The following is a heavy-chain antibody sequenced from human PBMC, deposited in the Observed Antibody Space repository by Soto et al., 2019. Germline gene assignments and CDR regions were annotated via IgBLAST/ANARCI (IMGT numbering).Heavy chain of an antibody. J-gene: IGHJ2*01. CDR1: GGSFSGYI. Sequence: SETLSLTCAVYGGSFSGYIWSWIRQPPGKGLQWIGQINHSGSTNYNPSLKSRVTISVHTSNSQFSLELSSVTAADTAVYYCVKDNLHSGSYENWYFDLWGRGTLVTVSS. CDR2: INHSGST. D-gene: IGHD1-26*01. V-gene: IGHV4-34*01. CDR3: VKDNLHSGSYENWYFDL.